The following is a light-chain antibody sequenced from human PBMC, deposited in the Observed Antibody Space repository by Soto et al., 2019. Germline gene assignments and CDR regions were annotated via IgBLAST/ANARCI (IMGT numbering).Light chain of an antibody. CDR2: DAS. V-gene: IGKV1-5*01. CDR3: QQYNSFAPYS. Sequence: DIQMTQSPSTLSASVGDRVTITCRSSQSISFWLAWYQQKPGKAPKLLIYDASTLYTGVPSRFSGSRSGTEFTLTISILQPDDFASYYCQQYNSFAPYSFGQGTKLEI. J-gene: IGKJ2*03. CDR1: QSISFW.